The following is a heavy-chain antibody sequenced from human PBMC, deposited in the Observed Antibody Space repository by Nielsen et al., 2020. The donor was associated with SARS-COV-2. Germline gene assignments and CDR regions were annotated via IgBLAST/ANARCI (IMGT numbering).Heavy chain of an antibody. CDR2: ISHGDSDT. V-gene: IGHV5-51*01. J-gene: IGHJ4*02. Sequence: GESLKISCKASGYSFTNYWIGWVRQMPGKGLEWMGVISHGDSDTRYSPAFQGQVTISADQSITTAYLQWCSLKASDTAIYYCARQGRFCSRTTCSRNYFDSWGQGTLVTVSS. CDR1: GYSFTNYW. D-gene: IGHD2-2*01. CDR3: ARQGRFCSRTTCSRNYFDS.